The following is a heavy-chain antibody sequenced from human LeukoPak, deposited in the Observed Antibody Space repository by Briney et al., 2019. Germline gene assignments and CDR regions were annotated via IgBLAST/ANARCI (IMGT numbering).Heavy chain of an antibody. J-gene: IGHJ4*02. CDR2: IIPIFGTA. Sequence: SVKVSCKASGYTFTSYDINWVRQAPGQGLEWMGGIIPIFGTANYAQKFQGRVTITADKSTSTAYMELSSLRSEDTAVYYCAMGVGAPEDLAVAADFDYWGQGTLVTVSS. V-gene: IGHV1-69*06. CDR3: AMGVGAPEDLAVAADFDY. CDR1: GYTFTSYD. D-gene: IGHD6-19*01.